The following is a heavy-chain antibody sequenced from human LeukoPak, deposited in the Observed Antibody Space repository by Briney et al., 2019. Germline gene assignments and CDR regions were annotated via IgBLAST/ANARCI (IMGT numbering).Heavy chain of an antibody. CDR2: IIPVFGTA. CDR1: GGTFSIYA. V-gene: IGHV1-69*13. D-gene: IGHD4-23*01. CDR3: ATFPPVVTPFDY. Sequence: ASVKVSCEASGGTFSIYAISWVRQAPGQGLEWVGGIIPVFGTANYAQNFQGRVTITADESTSTASMELSSMRSEDTAVSYCATFPPVVTPFDYWGQGPLVTVSS. J-gene: IGHJ4*02.